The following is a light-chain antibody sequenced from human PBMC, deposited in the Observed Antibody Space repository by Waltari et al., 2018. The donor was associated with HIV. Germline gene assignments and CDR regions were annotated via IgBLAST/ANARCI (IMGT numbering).Light chain of an antibody. Sequence: QSVLTQRPSASGTPGQRVILSCSGSRLNFGRNFVFWYPQLPGTDPKVLIFRDNRRPSGVPDRFSGSKSGASASLAISGLRSEDEADYYCAAWDDSLRGSYVFGPGTKVTVL. CDR1: RLNFGRNF. CDR3: AAWDDSLRGSYV. V-gene: IGLV1-47*01. CDR2: RDN. J-gene: IGLJ1*01.